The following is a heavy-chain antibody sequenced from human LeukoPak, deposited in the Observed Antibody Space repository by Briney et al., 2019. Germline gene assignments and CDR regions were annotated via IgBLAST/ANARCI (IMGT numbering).Heavy chain of an antibody. V-gene: IGHV1-69*04. J-gene: IGHJ4*02. CDR3: ARGLSSGSYYSDY. D-gene: IGHD3-10*01. Sequence: SVKVSCKASGGTFSSYAISWVRQAPGQGLEWMGRIVPIFGIANYAQKFQGRVTITADKSTSTAYMELSSLRSEDTAVYYCARGLSSGSYYSDYWGQGTLVTVSS. CDR1: GGTFSSYA. CDR2: IVPIFGIA.